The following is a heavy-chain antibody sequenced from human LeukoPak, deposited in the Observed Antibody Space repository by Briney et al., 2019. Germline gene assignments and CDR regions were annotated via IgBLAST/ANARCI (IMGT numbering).Heavy chain of an antibody. J-gene: IGHJ4*02. CDR2: IYHSGST. V-gene: IGHV4-30-2*01. CDR1: GGSISSGGYS. CDR3: ARDPDY. Sequence: SQTLSLTCAVSGGSISSGGYSWSWLRQPPGKGLEWIGYIYHSGSTYYNPSLKSRVTISVDRSKNQFPLKLSSVTAADTAVYYCARDPDYWGQGTLVTVSS.